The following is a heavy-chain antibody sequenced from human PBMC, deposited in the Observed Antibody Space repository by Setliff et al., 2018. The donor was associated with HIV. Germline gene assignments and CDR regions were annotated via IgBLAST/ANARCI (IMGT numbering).Heavy chain of an antibody. CDR2: INPNSGVT. CDR3: AREDYSGSYDDNAFDI. Sequence: GASVKVSCKASGYTFTGYYIHWVRQAPGQGLEWMGWINPNSGVTHYAQKFQGRVTMTRDTSISTAYMELSSLTSDDTVVYYCAREDYSGSYDDNAFDIWGQGTMVTVSS. CDR1: GYTFTGYY. J-gene: IGHJ3*02. D-gene: IGHD1-26*01. V-gene: IGHV1-2*02.